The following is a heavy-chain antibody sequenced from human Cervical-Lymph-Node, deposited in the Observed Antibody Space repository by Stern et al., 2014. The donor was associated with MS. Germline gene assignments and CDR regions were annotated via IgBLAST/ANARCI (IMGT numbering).Heavy chain of an antibody. CDR2: VYHRGRT. J-gene: IGHJ4*01. V-gene: IGHV4-39*01. CDR1: GVSIISSSYY. CDR3: ARHGVVVVTAFHD. D-gene: IGHD2-21*02. Sequence: QLQLQESGPGLVKPSETLSLTCTVSGVSIISSSYYWGWIRQPPGKGLEWIGSVYHRGRTYYNPSLKSRGTLSVDTSNNQLSLTLNSVTAADTAVYYCARHGVVVVTAFHDWGHGTLVTVSS.